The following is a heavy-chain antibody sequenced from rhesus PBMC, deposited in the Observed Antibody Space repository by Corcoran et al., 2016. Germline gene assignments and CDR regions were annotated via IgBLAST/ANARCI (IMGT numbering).Heavy chain of an antibody. CDR3: ASGRSSWSGYGLDS. V-gene: IGHV1-200*01. CDR2: INPSNGNT. D-gene: IGHD6-13*01. CDR1: GYTFTSYR. Sequence: QVQLVQSGAEVKTPGASVKLSCKASGYTFTSYRINWVRQAPGQGREWIGWINPSNGNTGYAPNFQGRVTMTRDTSTITAYMELSSLRAEDTAVYYCASGRSSWSGYGLDSWGQGVVVTVSS. J-gene: IGHJ6*01.